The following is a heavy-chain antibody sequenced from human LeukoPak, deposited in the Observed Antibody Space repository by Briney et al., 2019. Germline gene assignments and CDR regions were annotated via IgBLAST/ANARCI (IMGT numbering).Heavy chain of an antibody. Sequence: SETLSLTCTVYGGSISSSSYYWGWIRQPPGKGLEWIGEINHSGSTNYNPSLKSRVTISVDTSKNQFSLKLSSVTAADTAVYYCARVGRDSSGYYVGYWGQGTLVTVSS. CDR2: INHSGST. CDR3: ARVGRDSSGYYVGY. J-gene: IGHJ4*02. V-gene: IGHV4-39*07. D-gene: IGHD3-22*01. CDR1: GGSISSSSYY.